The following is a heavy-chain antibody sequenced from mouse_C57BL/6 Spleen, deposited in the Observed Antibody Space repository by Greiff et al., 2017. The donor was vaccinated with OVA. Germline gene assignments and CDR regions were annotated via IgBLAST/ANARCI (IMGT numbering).Heavy chain of an antibody. CDR3: ARITGPHWYFDV. Sequence: EVQLQQSGPELVKPGASVKISCKASGYTFTDYYMNWVKQSHGKSLEWIGDINPNNGGTSYNQKFKGKATLTVDKSSSTAYMELRSLTSEDSAVYYCARITGPHWYFDVWGTGTTVTVSS. J-gene: IGHJ1*03. V-gene: IGHV1-26*01. D-gene: IGHD4-1*01. CDR2: INPNNGGT. CDR1: GYTFTDYY.